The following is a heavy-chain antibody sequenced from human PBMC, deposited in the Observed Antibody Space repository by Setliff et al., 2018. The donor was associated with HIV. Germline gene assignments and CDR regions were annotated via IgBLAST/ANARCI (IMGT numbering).Heavy chain of an antibody. V-gene: IGHV3-23*01. D-gene: IGHD3-22*01. CDR3: ARVDYHDYNGYIDF. CDR1: GSSFSNYA. Sequence: GGSLRLSCAASGSSFSNYAMTWVRQAPGKGLEWVSTIANGINTYYADSVKGRFTISRDNSKNTLYLLMNSLRAEDTAVYYCARVDYHDYNGYIDFWGQGTLVTVSS. J-gene: IGHJ4*02. CDR2: IANGINT.